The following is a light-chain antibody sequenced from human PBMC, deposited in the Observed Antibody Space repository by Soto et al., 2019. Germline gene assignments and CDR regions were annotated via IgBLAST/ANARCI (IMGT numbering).Light chain of an antibody. CDR1: SSNIGNKP. Sequence: QSVLTQPPSVSGAPRQRVTISCSGSSSNIGNKPVNWYQQLPGKAPRLLIYYDDLLPSGVSDRFSGSKSGTSASLAISGLQCEDEADYYCATWDDSLKKEVFGGGTMVTV. V-gene: IGLV1-36*01. J-gene: IGLJ2*01. CDR2: YDD. CDR3: ATWDDSLKKEV.